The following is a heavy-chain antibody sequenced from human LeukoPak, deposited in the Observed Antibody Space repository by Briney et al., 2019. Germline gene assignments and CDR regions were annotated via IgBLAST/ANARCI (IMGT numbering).Heavy chain of an antibody. D-gene: IGHD2-2*01. J-gene: IGHJ3*02. Sequence: GGSLRLSCAASGFTFSSYSMNWVRQAPGKGLEWVSPISSSSSYIYYAASVKGRFTISRDNAKNSLYLQMNSLRAEDTAVYYCARPPRYCSSTSCYAGAGDDAFDIWGQGTMVTVSS. CDR2: ISSSSSYI. V-gene: IGHV3-21*01. CDR1: GFTFSSYS. CDR3: ARPPRYCSSTSCYAGAGDDAFDI.